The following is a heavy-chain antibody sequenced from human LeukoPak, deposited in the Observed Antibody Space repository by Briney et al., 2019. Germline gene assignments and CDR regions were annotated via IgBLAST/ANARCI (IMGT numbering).Heavy chain of an antibody. Sequence: SETLSLTCTVSGGSISSYYWSWIRQPPGKGLEWIGYIYYSGSTNYNPSLKSRVIISVDTSKNQFSLKLSSVTAADTAVYYCARDLGYSSGWYRTNYFDYWGQGTLVTVSS. CDR3: ARDLGYSSGWYRTNYFDY. V-gene: IGHV4-59*01. J-gene: IGHJ4*02. D-gene: IGHD6-19*01. CDR1: GGSISSYY. CDR2: IYYSGST.